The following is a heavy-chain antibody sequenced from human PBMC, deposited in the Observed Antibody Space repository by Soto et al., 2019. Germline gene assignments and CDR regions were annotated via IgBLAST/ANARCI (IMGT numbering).Heavy chain of an antibody. V-gene: IGHV5-51*01. CDR1: GYNCISYW. D-gene: IGHD3-3*01. J-gene: IGHJ6*02. CDR3: SRLVWGYDFWSGSYGMDV. Sequence: PGEFQKICSRVSGYNCISYWIRWVRQMPGKGLEWMGIIYPGDSDTRYSPSFQGQVTISADKSISTAYLQWSSLKASDTAMYYCSRLVWGYDFWSGSYGMDVWGQGTTVTVSS. CDR2: IYPGDSDT.